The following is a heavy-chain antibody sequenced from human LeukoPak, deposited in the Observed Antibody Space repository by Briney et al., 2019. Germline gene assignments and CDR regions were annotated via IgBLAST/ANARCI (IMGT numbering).Heavy chain of an antibody. CDR3: ARGGYCSSTSCRRRKYYYYYYMDV. D-gene: IGHD2-2*01. CDR1: GGSISSGSYY. Sequence: SETLSLTCTVSGGSISSGSYYWSWIRQPAGKGLEWIGRIYTSGSTNYNPSLKSRVTISVDTSKNQFSLKLSSVTAADTAVYYCARGGYCSSTSCRRRKYYYYYYMDVWGKGTTVTVSS. CDR2: IYTSGST. V-gene: IGHV4-61*02. J-gene: IGHJ6*03.